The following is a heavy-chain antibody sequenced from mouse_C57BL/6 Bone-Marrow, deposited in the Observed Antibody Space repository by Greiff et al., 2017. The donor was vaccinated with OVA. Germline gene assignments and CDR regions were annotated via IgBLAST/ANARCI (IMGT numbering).Heavy chain of an antibody. J-gene: IGHJ2*01. CDR2: INPNNGGT. V-gene: IGHV1-18*01. CDR1: GYTFTDYN. Sequence: DVKLQESGPELVKPGASVKIPCKASGYTFTDYNMDWVKQSHGKSLEWIGDINPNNGGTIYNQKFKGKATLTVDKYSRTDYMELRSLTSEDTAGDYVARGRDYSCDYWGQGTTLTVSS. CDR3: ARGRDYSCDY.